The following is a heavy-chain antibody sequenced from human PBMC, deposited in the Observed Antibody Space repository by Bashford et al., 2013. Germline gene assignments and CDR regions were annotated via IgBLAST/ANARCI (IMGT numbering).Heavy chain of an antibody. CDR1: GFTFSSYE. D-gene: IGHD1-26*01. V-gene: IGHV3-23*01. Sequence: GGSLRLSCAASGFTFSSYEMNWVRQAPGKGLEWVSSFSGGGVRTYYADSVKGRFTISRDNSKNTLYLQMNSLRAEDTAVYYCAKGPCSGSYCFYFEYWGQATLVTVSS. CDR3: AKGPCSGSYCFYFEY. J-gene: IGHJ4*02. CDR2: FSGGGVRT.